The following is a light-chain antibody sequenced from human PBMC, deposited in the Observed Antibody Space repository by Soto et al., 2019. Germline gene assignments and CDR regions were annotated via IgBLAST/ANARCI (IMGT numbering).Light chain of an antibody. Sequence: GDRVTITCRASQSITSWLAWYQQEPGKAPKLLIYDASSLESGVPSRFSGSGSGTEFTLTISSLQPDDFATYYCQQYNSYPYTFGQGSKLEIK. CDR1: QSITSW. CDR3: QQYNSYPYT. CDR2: DAS. J-gene: IGKJ2*01. V-gene: IGKV1-5*01.